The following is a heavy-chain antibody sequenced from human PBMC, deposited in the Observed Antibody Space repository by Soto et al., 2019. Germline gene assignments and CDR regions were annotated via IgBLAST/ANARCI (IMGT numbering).Heavy chain of an antibody. CDR3: ARDVGIASRPYLDY. J-gene: IGHJ4*02. D-gene: IGHD6-6*01. Sequence: ASVKVSCKASGYTFTTYYMYWVRQAPGQGPEWMGMINPSGGSTSYAQKFQGRVTMTRDTSTSTVYMELSSLTSEDTAVYYCARDVGIASRPYLDYWGQGTLVTVSS. V-gene: IGHV1-46*01. CDR1: GYTFTTYY. CDR2: INPSGGST.